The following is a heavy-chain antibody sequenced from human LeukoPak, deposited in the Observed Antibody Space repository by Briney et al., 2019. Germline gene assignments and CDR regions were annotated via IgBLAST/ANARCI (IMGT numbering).Heavy chain of an antibody. J-gene: IGHJ6*03. Sequence: GESLKISCKGYGYNFTSYWIGWVRQMPGKGLEWMGIIWPADSDTRYSPSFQGQVTISADKSISTAYLQWSSLKASDTAIYYCARQCCGSYYPMDVWGKGTTVTVSS. CDR3: ARQCCGSYYPMDV. CDR2: IWPADSDT. V-gene: IGHV5-51*01. CDR1: GYNFTSYW. D-gene: IGHD1-26*01.